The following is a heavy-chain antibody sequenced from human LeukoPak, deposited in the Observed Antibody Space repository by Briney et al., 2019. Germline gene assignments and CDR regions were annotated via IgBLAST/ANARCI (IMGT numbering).Heavy chain of an antibody. V-gene: IGHV3-23*01. CDR2: ISGSGGST. J-gene: IGHJ2*01. CDR1: GFAFSNYA. Sequence: PGGSLRLSCAASGFAFSNYAMSWVRQAPGKGLEWVSAISGSGGSTYYADSVKGRFTISRDNAKNSLYLQMNSLRPEDTALYYCARESNWYFDLWGRGTLVTVSS. CDR3: ARESNWYFDL.